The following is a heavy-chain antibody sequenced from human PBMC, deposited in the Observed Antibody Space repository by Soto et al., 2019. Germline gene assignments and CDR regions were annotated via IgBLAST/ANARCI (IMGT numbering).Heavy chain of an antibody. J-gene: IGHJ4*02. CDR3: AKPPDLQWLVLPLA. CDR2: ISGSGGST. CDR1: GFTFSTYG. Sequence: PGGSLRLSCAASGFTFSTYGVHWVRQAPGKGLEWVSAISGSGGSTYYADSVKGRFTISRDNSKNTLYLQMNSLRAEDTAVYYCAKPPDLQWLVLPLAWGQGTLVTVSS. V-gene: IGHV3-23*01. D-gene: IGHD6-19*01.